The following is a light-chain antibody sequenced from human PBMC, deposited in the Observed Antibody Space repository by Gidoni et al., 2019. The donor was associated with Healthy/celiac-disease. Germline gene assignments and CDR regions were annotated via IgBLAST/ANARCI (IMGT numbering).Light chain of an antibody. CDR2: DAS. CDR1: QSVSSY. J-gene: IGKJ1*01. Sequence: EILFTQSPATLSLSPGESATLSCRASQSVSSYLAWYQQKPGQAPRLLIYDASNRATGIPARFSGSGSGTDFTLTISSLEPEDFAVYYCQQRSNWPSWTFGQGTKVEIK. V-gene: IGKV3-11*01. CDR3: QQRSNWPSWT.